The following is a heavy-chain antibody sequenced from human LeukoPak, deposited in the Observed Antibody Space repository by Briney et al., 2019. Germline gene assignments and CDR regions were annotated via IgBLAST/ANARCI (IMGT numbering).Heavy chain of an antibody. D-gene: IGHD3-22*01. V-gene: IGHV4-34*01. J-gene: IGHJ3*02. CDR3: ARAKRSSGYAFDI. Sequence: SETLSLTCRVYDESFSGYYWTWIRQPPGKGLEWIGEINHSGSTNYNPSLKSRVTISVDTSKNQFSLKLSSVTAADTAVYYCARAKRSSGYAFDIWGQGTMVTVSS. CDR2: INHSGST. CDR1: DESFSGYY.